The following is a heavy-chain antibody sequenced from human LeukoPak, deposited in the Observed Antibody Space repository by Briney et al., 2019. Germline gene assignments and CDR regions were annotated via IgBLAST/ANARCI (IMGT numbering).Heavy chain of an antibody. D-gene: IGHD2-15*01. J-gene: IGHJ4*02. CDR1: GFTFSSYG. V-gene: IGHV3-30*18. CDR3: AKGRCSGGSCFFDY. Sequence: GGSLRLSCAASGFTFSSYGMHWVRQAPGKGLEWVAVISYDGSNKYYADSVKGRFTISRDNSKNTLYLQMNSLRAEDTAVYYCAKGRCSGGSCFFDYWGQGTLVTVSS. CDR2: ISYDGSNK.